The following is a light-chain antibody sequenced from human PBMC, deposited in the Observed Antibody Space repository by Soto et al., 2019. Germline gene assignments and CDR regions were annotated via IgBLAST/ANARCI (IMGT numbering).Light chain of an antibody. CDR1: ISDIGSYSY. J-gene: IGLJ2*01. V-gene: IGLV2-14*01. CDR3: SSYRSDNIVV. CDR2: VVT. Sequence: QSVLTQPASVSGSPGQSITISCTGTISDIGSYSYVSWYQQHPGKAPKLLIYVVTYRPSGVSNRFSGSKSGNTASLTISGLQAEDEADYYYSSYRSDNIVVFGGGTKLTVL.